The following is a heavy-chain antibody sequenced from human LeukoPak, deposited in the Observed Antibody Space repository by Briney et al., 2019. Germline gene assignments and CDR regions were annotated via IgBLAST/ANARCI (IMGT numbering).Heavy chain of an antibody. V-gene: IGHV4-34*01. D-gene: IGHD6-13*01. Sequence: SETLSLTCAVYGGSFSGYYWSWIRQPPGKGLEWIGEINHSGSTNYNPSLKSRVSISVDSSKNQFPLKVSSVTAADTAVYYCARGSDTAAGLYWGQGTLVTVSS. J-gene: IGHJ4*02. CDR1: GGSFSGYY. CDR2: INHSGST. CDR3: ARGSDTAAGLY.